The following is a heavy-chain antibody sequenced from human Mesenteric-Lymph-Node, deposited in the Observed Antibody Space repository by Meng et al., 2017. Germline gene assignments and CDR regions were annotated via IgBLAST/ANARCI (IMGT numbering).Heavy chain of an antibody. J-gene: IGHJ4*02. CDR2: IIPIFGTA. D-gene: IGHD5-12*01. CDR3: ARGVNEWLPSAPEY. Sequence: SVKVSCKASGGTFSSYAISWVRQAPGQGLEWMGGIIPIFGTANYAQKFQSRVTLTTDESTSTAYMELCSLPSDAPAVYYCARGVNEWLPSAPEYWGQETVVTVSS. CDR1: GGTFSSYA. V-gene: IGHV1-69*05.